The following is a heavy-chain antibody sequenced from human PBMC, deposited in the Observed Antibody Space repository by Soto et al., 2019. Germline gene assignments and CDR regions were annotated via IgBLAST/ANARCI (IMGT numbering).Heavy chain of an antibody. CDR2: SRSELSSYTT. J-gene: IGHJ6*02. CDR1: GFSFNDFY. Sequence: PXGSLRVSFAASGFSFNDFYMDWVRQAPGKGLEWVGRSRSELSSYTTQYAASVEGRFTISRHVSQNSLFLQMNSLKVEDTAIYYCALNYYGLDVLGQGTTVTVSS. CDR3: ALNYYGLDV. V-gene: IGHV3-72*01.